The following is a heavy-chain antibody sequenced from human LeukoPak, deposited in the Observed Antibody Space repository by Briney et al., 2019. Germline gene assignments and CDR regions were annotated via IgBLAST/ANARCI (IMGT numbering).Heavy chain of an antibody. CDR2: ISGSGGST. V-gene: IGHV3-23*01. CDR3: AKGANWDPGVDY. Sequence: GGSRRLSCAASGLTFSSYAMSWVRQAPGKGLEGVSAISGSGGSTYYADSVKGRFTISRDNSKNTLYLQMNSLRAEDTAVYYCAKGANWDPGVDYWGQGTLVTVSS. J-gene: IGHJ4*02. D-gene: IGHD7-27*01. CDR1: GLTFSSYA.